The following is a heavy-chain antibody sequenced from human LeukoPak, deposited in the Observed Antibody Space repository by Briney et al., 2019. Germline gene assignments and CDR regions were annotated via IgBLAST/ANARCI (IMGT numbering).Heavy chain of an antibody. CDR3: ARVLGGDYEYYFDY. D-gene: IGHD3-16*01. Sequence: PGGSLRLSCAASGFTFSSYSMNWVRQAPGKGLEWVSSISSSSSYIYYADSVKGRFTISRDNAKNSLYLQMNSLRAEDTAVYYCARVLGGDYEYYFDYWGQGTLVTVSS. J-gene: IGHJ4*02. CDR2: ISSSSSYI. V-gene: IGHV3-21*01. CDR1: GFTFSSYS.